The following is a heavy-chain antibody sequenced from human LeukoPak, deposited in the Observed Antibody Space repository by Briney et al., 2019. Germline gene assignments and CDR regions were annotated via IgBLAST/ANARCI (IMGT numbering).Heavy chain of an antibody. D-gene: IGHD3-10*01. J-gene: IGHJ5*02. CDR2: ISSTSGYT. CDR1: GFTFSDYY. Sequence: PGGSLRLSCAASGFTFSDYYMSWIRQAPGKGLEWISYISSTSGYTNYADSVKGRFTISRDNLKNSLYLQMHSLRAEDTAVYYCARTPYDSGSYTLDPWGQGTRVTVSS. CDR3: ARTPYDSGSYTLDP. V-gene: IGHV3-11*03.